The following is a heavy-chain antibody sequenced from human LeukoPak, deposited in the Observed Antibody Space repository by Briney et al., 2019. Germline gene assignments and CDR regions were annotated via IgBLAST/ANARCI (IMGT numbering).Heavy chain of an antibody. V-gene: IGHV3-30*18. D-gene: IGHD3-22*01. CDR1: GFTFSSYG. CDR2: ISYDGSNK. J-gene: IGHJ3*02. CDR3: AKVPYYYDSSGYYRRRDAFDI. Sequence: GGSLRLSCAASGFTFSSYGMHWVRQAPGKGLEWVAVISYDGSNKYYADSVKGRFTISRDNSKNTLYLQMNSLRAEDTAVYYCAKVPYYYDSSGYYRRRDAFDIWGQGTMVTVSS.